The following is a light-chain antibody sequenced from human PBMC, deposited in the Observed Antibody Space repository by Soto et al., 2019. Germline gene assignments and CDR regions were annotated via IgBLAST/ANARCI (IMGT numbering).Light chain of an antibody. CDR3: SSYTTRSTLV. CDR2: DVT. CDR1: SSDVGAYDF. Sequence: QSVLTQPASVSGSPGQSITISCTGTSSDVGAYDFVSWYQHYPGKAPKLVTFDVTHRPPGISDRFSGSMSANTASLTISGLQAEDEAFYYCSSYTTRSTLVFGGGTKVTVL. V-gene: IGLV2-14*01. J-gene: IGLJ1*01.